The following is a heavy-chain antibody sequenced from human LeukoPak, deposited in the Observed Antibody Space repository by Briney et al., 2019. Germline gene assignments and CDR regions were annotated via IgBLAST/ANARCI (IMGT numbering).Heavy chain of an antibody. D-gene: IGHD3-22*01. CDR2: IYTSGST. J-gene: IGHJ4*02. V-gene: IGHV4-4*07. CDR3: ARSLEYYDSSGYYRGPFDY. CDR1: GGSISSYY. Sequence: PSETLSLTCTVSGGSISSYYWSWLRQPAGKGLEWIGRIYTSGSTNYNPSLKSRVTMSVDTSKNQFPLKLSSVTAADTAVYYCARSLEYYDSSGYYRGPFDYWGQGTLVTVSS.